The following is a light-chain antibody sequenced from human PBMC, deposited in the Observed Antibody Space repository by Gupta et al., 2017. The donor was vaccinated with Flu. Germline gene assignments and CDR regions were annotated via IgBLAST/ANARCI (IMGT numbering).Light chain of an antibody. CDR2: SNN. V-gene: IGLV1-44*01. CDR1: SSKIGSNT. CDR3: AACDDSLNGWV. J-gene: IGLJ3*02. Sequence: QSVLTQPPSASGTAGQRVTISCSGSSSKIGSNTVNWYQQLPGTAPKLLIYSNNQRPSGVPDRFSGSKSGTSASLAISGLQSKDEADYYCAACDDSLNGWVFGGGTKLNVL.